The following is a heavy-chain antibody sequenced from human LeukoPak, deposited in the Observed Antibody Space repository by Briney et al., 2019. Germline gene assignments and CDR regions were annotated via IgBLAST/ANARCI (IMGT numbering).Heavy chain of an antibody. Sequence: ASVKVSCKASGGTFSSYAISWVRQAPGQGLEWMGGIIPIFGTANYAQKFQGRVTITADESTSTAYMELSSLRSEDTAVYYCARNLDSSGYFDFDYWGQGTLVTVSS. CDR2: IIPIFGTA. CDR3: ARNLDSSGYFDFDY. D-gene: IGHD3-22*01. V-gene: IGHV1-69*13. CDR1: GGTFSSYA. J-gene: IGHJ4*02.